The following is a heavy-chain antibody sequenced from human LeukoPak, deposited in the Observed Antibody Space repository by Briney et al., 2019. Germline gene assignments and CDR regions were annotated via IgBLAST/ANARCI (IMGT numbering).Heavy chain of an antibody. D-gene: IGHD6-6*01. CDR2: IYHSGST. CDR3: ASNGRVIAAGLDP. CDR1: GGSVSSGSYY. Sequence: SETLSLTCTVSGGSVSSGSYYWSWIRQPPGKGLERIGYIYHSGSTNYNPSLKSRVTISVDTSKNQFSLKLSSVTAADTAVYYCASNGRVIAAGLDPWGQGILVTVSS. J-gene: IGHJ5*02. V-gene: IGHV4-61*01.